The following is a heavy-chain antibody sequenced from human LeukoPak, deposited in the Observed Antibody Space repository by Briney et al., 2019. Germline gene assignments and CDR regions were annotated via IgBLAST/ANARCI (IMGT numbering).Heavy chain of an antibody. Sequence: SETLSLTCAVYGGSFSGYYWSWICQPPGKGLEWIGEINHSGSTNYNPSLKSRVTISVDTSKNQFSLKLSSVTAADTAVYYCASMVGASRGPGFDYWGQGTLVTVSS. D-gene: IGHD1-26*01. CDR2: INHSGST. CDR3: ASMVGASRGPGFDY. V-gene: IGHV4-34*01. J-gene: IGHJ4*02. CDR1: GGSFSGYY.